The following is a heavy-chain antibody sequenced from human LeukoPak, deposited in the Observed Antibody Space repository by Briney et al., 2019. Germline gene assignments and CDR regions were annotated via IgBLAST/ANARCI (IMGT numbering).Heavy chain of an antibody. Sequence: WASVKVSCKASGYTFTSYGISWVRQAPGQGLEWMGWSSAYNGNINYAQKLQGRVTMTTDTSTSTAYMELRSLRSDDTAVYYCASLVATMYYWGQGTLVTVSS. V-gene: IGHV1-18*01. J-gene: IGHJ4*02. CDR2: SSAYNGNI. CDR1: GYTFTSYG. CDR3: ASLVATMYY. D-gene: IGHD5-12*01.